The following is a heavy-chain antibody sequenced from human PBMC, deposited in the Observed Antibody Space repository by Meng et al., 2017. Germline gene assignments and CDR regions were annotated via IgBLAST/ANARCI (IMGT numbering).Heavy chain of an antibody. CDR3: ARGDYDGLAY. J-gene: IGHJ4*02. V-gene: IGHV4-31*03. Sequence: QVQLQESGPGLVKPSQTLSLTCTVSGGSINSDDYYWSWIRQHPGKGLEWIGFIYYSGSTYYNQSLKSRVSISVDTSKNQFSLKVTSVTAADTAVYYCARGDYDGLAYWGQGTLVTVSS. D-gene: IGHD4-17*01. CDR2: IYYSGST. CDR1: GGSINSDDYY.